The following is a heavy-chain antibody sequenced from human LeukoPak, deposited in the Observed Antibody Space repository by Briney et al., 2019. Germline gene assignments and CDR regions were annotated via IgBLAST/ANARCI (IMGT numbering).Heavy chain of an antibody. V-gene: IGHV3-30*04. CDR2: ISNDGNNK. CDR3: ARGQYCSGTSCYGYYYYYNMDV. D-gene: IGHD2-2*01. CDR1: GFTFSSHA. Sequence: PGGSLRLSCAASGFTFSSHAVHWVRQAPGKGPEWVAVISNDGNNKYYGDSVKGRFTISRDNSKNTLYLLMNSLRVDDTALYYCARGQYCSGTSCYGYYYYYNMDVWGQGTTVTVSS. J-gene: IGHJ6*02.